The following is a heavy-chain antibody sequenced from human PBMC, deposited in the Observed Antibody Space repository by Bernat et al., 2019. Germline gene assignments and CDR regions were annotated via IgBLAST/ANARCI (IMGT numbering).Heavy chain of an antibody. J-gene: IGHJ4*02. D-gene: IGHD1-26*01. CDR1: GFTFSSYW. V-gene: IGHV3-74*01. Sequence: EVQLVESGGGLVQPGGSLRLSCAASGFTFSSYWMHWVRQAPGKGLVWVSRINSDGSSTSYADSVKCRFTISRDNAKNTLYLQMNSLRAEDTAVYYCARDGGATIHLDYWGQGTLVTVSS. CDR3: ARDGGATIHLDY. CDR2: INSDGSST.